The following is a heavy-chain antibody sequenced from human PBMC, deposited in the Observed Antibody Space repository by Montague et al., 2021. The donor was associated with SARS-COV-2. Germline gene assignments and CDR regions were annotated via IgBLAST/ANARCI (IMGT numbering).Heavy chain of an antibody. CDR1: GGSISSSSYY. CDR2: IYYSGST. J-gene: IGHJ4*02. D-gene: IGHD3-10*01. V-gene: IGHV4-39*01. Sequence: SETLSLTSTVSGGSISSSSYYWGWIRQPPGKGLEWIGSIYYSGSTYYNPSLKSRVTISVDTSKNQFSLKLSSVTAADTAVYYCARREDYYGSGSYPNWGQGTLVTVSS. CDR3: ARREDYYGSGSYPN.